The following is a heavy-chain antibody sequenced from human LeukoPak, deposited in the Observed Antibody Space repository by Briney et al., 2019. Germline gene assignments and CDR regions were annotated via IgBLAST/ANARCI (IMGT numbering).Heavy chain of an antibody. J-gene: IGHJ4*02. V-gene: IGHV3-30-3*01. CDR3: ARGPLGYSSG. CDR1: GGSFSSYA. Sequence: LSLTCAVYGGSFSSYAMHWVRQAPGKGLEWVAVISYDGSNKYYADSVKGRFTISRDNSKNTLYLQMNSLRAEDTAVYYCARGPLGYSSGWGQGTLVTVSS. D-gene: IGHD6-19*01. CDR2: ISYDGSNK.